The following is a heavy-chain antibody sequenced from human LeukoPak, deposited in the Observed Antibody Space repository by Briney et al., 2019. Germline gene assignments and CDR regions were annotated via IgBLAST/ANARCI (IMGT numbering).Heavy chain of an antibody. CDR2: ISNNGGYT. CDR1: GFTFSSYW. J-gene: IGHJ4*02. CDR3: AKQLGYCSDGSCYFPY. Sequence: GGSLRLSCAASGFTFSSYWMSWVRQAPGKGLEWVSAISNNGGYTYYADSVQGRFTISRDNSKSTLCLQMNSLRAEDTAVYYCAKQLGYCSDGSCYFPYWGQGTLVTVSS. D-gene: IGHD2-15*01. V-gene: IGHV3-23*01.